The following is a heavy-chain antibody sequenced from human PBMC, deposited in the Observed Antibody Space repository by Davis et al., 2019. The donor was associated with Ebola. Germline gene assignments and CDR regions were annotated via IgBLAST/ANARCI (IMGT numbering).Heavy chain of an antibody. CDR1: GFTASSNY. Sequence: AGSLTLSCAASGFTASSNYFTRARHAPGTGLEWASVLYRGVSTYYADSVKGRFTISRHNSKNTLYLQMNSLRAEDTAVYYCAGLWSGYSDYYYGMDVWGQGTTVTVSS. CDR2: LYRGVST. J-gene: IGHJ6*02. CDR3: AGLWSGYSDYYYGMDV. D-gene: IGHD3-3*01. V-gene: IGHV3-53*04.